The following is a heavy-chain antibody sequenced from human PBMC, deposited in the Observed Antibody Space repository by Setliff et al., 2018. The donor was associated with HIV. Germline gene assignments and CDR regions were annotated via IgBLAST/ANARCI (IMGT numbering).Heavy chain of an antibody. CDR3: ARRDGYSYGFYFDY. J-gene: IGHJ4*02. Sequence: SETLSLTCTVSGGSISSSTYYWGWIRQPPGKGLEWIGTIYYSGSTYYNPSLKSRLTISVDTSKNQFSLKLSAVTAADTAVYYCARRDGYSYGFYFDYWGQGTLVTVSS. CDR1: GGSISSSTYY. D-gene: IGHD5-18*01. CDR2: IYYSGST. V-gene: IGHV4-39*01.